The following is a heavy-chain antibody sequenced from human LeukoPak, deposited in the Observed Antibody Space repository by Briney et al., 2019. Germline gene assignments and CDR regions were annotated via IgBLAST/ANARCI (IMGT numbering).Heavy chain of an antibody. V-gene: IGHV4-34*01. CDR1: GGSFSGYY. CDR2: INHSGST. CDR3: ARGSKWYGLDY. J-gene: IGHJ4*02. Sequence: SETLSLTCAVYGGSFSGYYWSWIRQPPGTGLEWIGEINHSGSTNYNPSLKSRVTISVDTSKNQFSLKLSSATAADTAVYYCARGSKWYGLDYWGQGTLVTVSS. D-gene: IGHD2-15*01.